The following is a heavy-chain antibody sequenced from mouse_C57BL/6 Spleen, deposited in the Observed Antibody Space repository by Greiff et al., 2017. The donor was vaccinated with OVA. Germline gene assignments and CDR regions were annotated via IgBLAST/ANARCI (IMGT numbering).Heavy chain of an antibody. J-gene: IGHJ1*03. CDR1: GFSLTSYG. CDR2: IWSGGST. V-gene: IGHV2-2*01. Sequence: VQLQQSGPGLVQPSQSLSITCTASGFSLTSYGVHWVRQSPGKGLEWLGVIWSGGSTDYNAAFISRLSISKDNSKSQVFFKMNSLQADDTAIYYCARGGYDYDRYFDVWGTGTTVTVSS. D-gene: IGHD2-4*01. CDR3: ARGGYDYDRYFDV.